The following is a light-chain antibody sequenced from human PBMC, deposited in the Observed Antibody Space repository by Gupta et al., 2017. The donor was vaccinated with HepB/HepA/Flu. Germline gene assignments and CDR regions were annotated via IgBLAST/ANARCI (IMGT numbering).Light chain of an antibody. CDR3: QQYNSAPLS. Sequence: VLTPSPGTLSLSPGETATLSCGASQSINSNYLAWYQQKPGQAPRLLIYGASSRATVIPDRFSGSGSGTDFTLTISRLEPEDLAVYYCQQYNSAPLSFGQGTRLEIK. CDR2: GAS. J-gene: IGKJ5*01. CDR1: QSINSNY. V-gene: IGKV3-20*01.